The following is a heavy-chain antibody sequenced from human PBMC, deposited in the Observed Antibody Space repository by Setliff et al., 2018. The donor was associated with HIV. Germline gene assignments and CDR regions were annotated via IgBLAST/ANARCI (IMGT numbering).Heavy chain of an antibody. CDR2: IYPGYSDT. D-gene: IGHD2-15*01. J-gene: IGHJ3*02. CDR1: GYSFSNYW. CDR3: ARQERYCSGGSCYPEAFDI. V-gene: IGHV5-51*01. Sequence: GESLKISCKGSGYSFSNYWIAWVRQMPGKGLEWMGIIYPGYSDTTYNPSFQGQVTISADKSISTTYLRWSSLKASDSAMYYCARQERYCSGGSCYPEAFDIWGQGTMVTVSS.